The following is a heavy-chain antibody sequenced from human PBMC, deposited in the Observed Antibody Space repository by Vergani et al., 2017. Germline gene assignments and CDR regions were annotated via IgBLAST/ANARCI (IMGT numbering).Heavy chain of an antibody. Sequence: QVQLVQSGAEVKKPGSSVKVSCKASGGTFSSYTISWVRQAPGQGLEWMGRIIPILGIANYAQKFQGRVTITADKSTSTAYMELSSLRSEDTAVYYCARVYCSGGSCGVDYWGQGTLVTVSS. CDR2: IIPILGIA. CDR1: GGTFSSYT. J-gene: IGHJ4*02. CDR3: ARVYCSGGSCGVDY. V-gene: IGHV1-69*02. D-gene: IGHD2-15*01.